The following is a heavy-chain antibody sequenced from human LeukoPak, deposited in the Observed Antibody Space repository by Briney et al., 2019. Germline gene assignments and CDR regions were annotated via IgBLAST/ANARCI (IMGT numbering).Heavy chain of an antibody. D-gene: IGHD3-22*01. V-gene: IGHV4-34*01. CDR1: GGSFSGYY. CDR2: INHSGST. J-gene: IGHJ6*02. CDR3: ASTGYYDSSGYYDARYYYYYGMDV. Sequence: PSETLSLTCAVYGGSFSGYYWSWIRQPPGKGLEWIGEINHSGSTNYNPSLKSRVTISVDTSKNQFSLKLSSVTAADTAVYYCASTGYYDSSGYYDARYYYYYGMDVWGQGTTVTVSS.